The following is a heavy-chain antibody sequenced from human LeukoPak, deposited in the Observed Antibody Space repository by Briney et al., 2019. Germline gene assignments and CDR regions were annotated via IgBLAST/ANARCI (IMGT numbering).Heavy chain of an antibody. CDR3: ARRLVVDTDESFDY. J-gene: IGHJ4*02. Sequence: NPGGSLRLSCAASGFTFSSYSMNWVRQAPGKGLEWVSSISSSSSYIYYADSVKGRFTISRDNAKNSLYLQMNSLRAEDTAVYYCARRLVVDTDESFDYWGQGTLVTVSS. D-gene: IGHD5-18*01. CDR2: ISSSSSYI. V-gene: IGHV3-21*01. CDR1: GFTFSSYS.